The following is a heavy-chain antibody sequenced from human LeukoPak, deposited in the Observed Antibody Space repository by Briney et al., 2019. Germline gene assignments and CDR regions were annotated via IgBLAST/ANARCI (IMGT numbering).Heavy chain of an antibody. Sequence: PGASLKISCKGSGYSFSDYWIGWVRQLPGKGLEWMGIIYPGDSDTRYSPSFQGQVTMSADESISTAYLQWSSLTASDTALYYCAKQADYNILTGYHKGHLDYWGQGTLVTVSS. CDR3: AKQADYNILTGYHKGHLDY. V-gene: IGHV5-51*01. CDR2: IYPGDSDT. CDR1: GYSFSDYW. J-gene: IGHJ4*02. D-gene: IGHD3-9*01.